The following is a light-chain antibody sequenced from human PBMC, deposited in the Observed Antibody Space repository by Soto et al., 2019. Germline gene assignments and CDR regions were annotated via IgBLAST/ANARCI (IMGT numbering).Light chain of an antibody. CDR3: QQYNNYPLT. J-gene: IGKJ2*01. Sequence: DIQMTQSPSTLSASVGDRVTITCRASQNINRWLAWYQQKPGKAPKLLIYDASSLESGVPSRFSGSGSGTEFTLTYSSLQPDDFATYYCQQYNNYPLTFGQGIKLEIK. CDR2: DAS. CDR1: QNINRW. V-gene: IGKV1-5*01.